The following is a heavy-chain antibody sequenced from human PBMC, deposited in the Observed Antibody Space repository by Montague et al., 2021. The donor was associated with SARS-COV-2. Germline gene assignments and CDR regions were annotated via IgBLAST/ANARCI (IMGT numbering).Heavy chain of an antibody. CDR2: IDWDDDK. Sequence: TLSLTCTVSGGSISSSSYYWGWIRQPPGKALEWLALIDWDDDKYYSTSLKTRLTISKDTSKNQVVLTMTNMDPVDTATYYCARALHDILTGYYSFDYWGQGTLVTVSS. CDR3: ARALHDILTGYYSFDY. CDR1: GGSISSSSYY. D-gene: IGHD3-9*01. V-gene: IGHV2-70*01. J-gene: IGHJ4*02.